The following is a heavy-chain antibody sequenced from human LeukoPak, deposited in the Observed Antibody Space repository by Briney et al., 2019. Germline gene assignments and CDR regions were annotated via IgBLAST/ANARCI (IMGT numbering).Heavy chain of an antibody. D-gene: IGHD3-3*01. CDR2: IIPILGIA. CDR1: GGTFSSYA. CDR3: ARVGEKGQYYDFWSGYSASYYFDY. J-gene: IGHJ4*02. V-gene: IGHV1-69*04. Sequence: SVKVSCKASGGTFSSYAISWVRQAPGQGLEWMGRIIPILGIANYAQKLQGRVTMTTDTSTSTAYMELRSLRSDDTAVYYCARVGEKGQYYDFWSGYSASYYFDYWGQGTLVTVSS.